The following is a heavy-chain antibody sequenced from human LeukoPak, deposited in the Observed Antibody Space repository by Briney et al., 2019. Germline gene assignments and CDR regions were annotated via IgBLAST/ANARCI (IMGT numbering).Heavy chain of an antibody. J-gene: IGHJ4*02. CDR3: ARVIYYYYDSLAFNDY. CDR2: IIPIFGTA. CDR1: GGTFSSYA. Sequence: SVKVSCKASGGTFSSYAISWVRQAPGQGLEWMGGIIPIFGTANYAQKFQGRVTITADESTSTAYMELSSLRSEDTAVYYCARVIYYYYDSLAFNDYWGQGTLVTVSS. V-gene: IGHV1-69*01. D-gene: IGHD3-22*01.